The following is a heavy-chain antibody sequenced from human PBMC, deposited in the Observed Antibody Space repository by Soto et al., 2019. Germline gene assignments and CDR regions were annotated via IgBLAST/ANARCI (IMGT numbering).Heavy chain of an antibody. D-gene: IGHD6-19*01. CDR3: ARIGIAVAEDWFDP. J-gene: IGHJ5*02. CDR2: IYYSGST. V-gene: IGHV4-39*01. Sequence: KPSETLSLTCTVSGGSISSSSYYWGWIRQPPGKGLEWIGSIYYSGSTYYNPSLKSRVTISVDTSKNQFSLKLSSVTAADTAVYYCARIGIAVAEDWFDPWGQGTLVTVSS. CDR1: GGSISSSSYY.